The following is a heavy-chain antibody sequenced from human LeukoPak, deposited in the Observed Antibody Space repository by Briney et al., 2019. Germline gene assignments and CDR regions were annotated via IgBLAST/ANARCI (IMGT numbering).Heavy chain of an antibody. CDR3: AKGGDYGGNSPNHY. J-gene: IGHJ4*02. CDR2: ISYDGSNK. D-gene: IGHD4-23*01. V-gene: IGHV3-30-3*01. Sequence: GGSLRLSCAASGFTFSNYAMSWVRQAPGKGREGVAVISYDGSNKYYADSVKGRFTISRDNSKNTLYLQMNSLRAEDTAVYYCAKGGDYGGNSPNHYWGQGTLVTDSS. CDR1: GFTFSNYA.